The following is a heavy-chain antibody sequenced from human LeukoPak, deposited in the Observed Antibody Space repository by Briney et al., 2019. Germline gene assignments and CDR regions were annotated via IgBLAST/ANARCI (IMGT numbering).Heavy chain of an antibody. CDR1: GFTFSSYA. D-gene: IGHD5-24*01. Sequence: PGGSLRLSCAASGFTFSSYAMSWVRQAPGKGLEWVAFIEYDGSSADYADSVKGRFTISRDNSNNLLYLQMNSLRAEDTAQYYCVKDQCSTATWLACRYFDYWGQGTPVTVSS. V-gene: IGHV3-30*02. CDR2: IEYDGSSA. CDR3: VKDQCSTATWLACRYFDY. J-gene: IGHJ4*02.